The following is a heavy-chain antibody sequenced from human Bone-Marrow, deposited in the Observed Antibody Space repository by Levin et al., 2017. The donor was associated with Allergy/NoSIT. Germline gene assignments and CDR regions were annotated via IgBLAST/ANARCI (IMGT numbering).Heavy chain of an antibody. CDR2: IYSGGST. Sequence: GESLKISCAASGFTVSSNYMSWVRQAPGKGLEWVSVIYSGGSTYYADSVKGRFTISRDNSKNTLYLQMNSLRAEDTAVYYCARDLSSSWYNYYYGMDVWGQGTTVTVSS. J-gene: IGHJ6*02. D-gene: IGHD6-13*01. CDR1: GFTVSSNY. V-gene: IGHV3-66*02. CDR3: ARDLSSSWYNYYYGMDV.